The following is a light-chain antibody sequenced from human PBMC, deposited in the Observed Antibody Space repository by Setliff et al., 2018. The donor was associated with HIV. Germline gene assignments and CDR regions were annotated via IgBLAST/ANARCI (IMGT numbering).Light chain of an antibody. V-gene: IGLV2-14*03. Sequence: SVLTQPASVSGSPGQSITISCTGTSSDVGGYNYVSWYQQHPGKAPKLMIYDVSNRPSGVSYRFSGSKSGNTASLTISGLQAEDEADYYCSSYAGSSTDVFGTGTKVTV. CDR2: DVS. CDR3: SSYAGSSTDV. CDR1: SSDVGGYNY. J-gene: IGLJ1*01.